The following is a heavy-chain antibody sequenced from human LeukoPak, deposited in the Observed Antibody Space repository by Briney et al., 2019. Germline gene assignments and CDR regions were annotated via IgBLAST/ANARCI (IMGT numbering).Heavy chain of an antibody. Sequence: GRSLRLSCAASGFTFSSYAMHWVRQAPGKGLEWVSVIYSGGSTYYADSVKGRFTISRDNSKNTLYLQMNSLRAEDTAVYYCASEARGYSSSWRLTYYYYGMDVWGQGTTVTVSS. J-gene: IGHJ6*02. D-gene: IGHD6-13*01. V-gene: IGHV3-53*01. CDR2: IYSGGST. CDR3: ASEARGYSSSWRLTYYYYGMDV. CDR1: GFTFSSYA.